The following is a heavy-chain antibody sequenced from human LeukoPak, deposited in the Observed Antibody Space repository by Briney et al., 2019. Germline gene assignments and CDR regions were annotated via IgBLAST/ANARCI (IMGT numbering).Heavy chain of an antibody. CDR3: ARDQEYCSSTSCYASGGYYYYMDV. CDR1: GFTLSSYW. D-gene: IGHD2-2*01. CDR2: ISSSGSTI. Sequence: GGSLRLSCAGSGFTLSSYWMHWVRQGPGKGLEWVSYISSSGSTIYYADSVKGRFTISRDNAKNSLYLQMNSLRAEDTAVYYCARDQEYCSSTSCYASGGYYYYMDVWGKGTTVTVSS. J-gene: IGHJ6*03. V-gene: IGHV3-48*01.